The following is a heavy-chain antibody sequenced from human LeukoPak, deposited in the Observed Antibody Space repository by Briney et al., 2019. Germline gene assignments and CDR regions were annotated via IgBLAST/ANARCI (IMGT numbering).Heavy chain of an antibody. CDR3: ARERYSSGCDAFDI. J-gene: IGHJ3*02. Sequence: GASVKVSCKASGYTFTGYYMHWVRQAPGQGLELMGWINPNSGGTNYAQKFQGRVTMTRDTSISTAYMELSRLRSDDTAVYYCARERYSSGCDAFDIWGQGTMVTVSS. CDR1: GYTFTGYY. D-gene: IGHD6-19*01. V-gene: IGHV1-2*02. CDR2: INPNSGGT.